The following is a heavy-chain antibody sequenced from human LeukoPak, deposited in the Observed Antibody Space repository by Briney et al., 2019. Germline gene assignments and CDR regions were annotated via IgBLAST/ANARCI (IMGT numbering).Heavy chain of an antibody. J-gene: IGHJ4*02. D-gene: IGHD1-20*01. V-gene: IGHV3-20*04. CDR2: INWNGGST. CDR3: ARDRGGPISGTTVYYFDY. CDR1: GFTVSSNY. Sequence: GGSLRLSCAASGFTVSSNYMSWVRHAPGKGLEWVSGINWNGGSTGYADSVKGRFTISRNNAKNSLYLQMSSLRDEDTALYYCARDRGGPISGTTVYYFDYWGQGTLVTVSS.